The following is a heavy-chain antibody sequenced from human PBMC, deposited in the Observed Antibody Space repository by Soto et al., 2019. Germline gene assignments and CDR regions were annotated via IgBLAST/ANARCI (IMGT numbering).Heavy chain of an antibody. CDR1: GGSISSGDYY. D-gene: IGHD4-17*01. CDR3: ARDGGPNDYGEVMNWFDP. V-gene: IGHV4-30-4*01. J-gene: IGHJ5*02. Sequence: SETLSLTCTVSGGSISSGDYYWSWIRQPPGKGLEWIGYIYYSGSTYYNPSLKSRVTISVDTSKNQFSLKLSSVTAADTAVYYCARDGGPNDYGEVMNWFDPWGQGTLVTVSS. CDR2: IYYSGST.